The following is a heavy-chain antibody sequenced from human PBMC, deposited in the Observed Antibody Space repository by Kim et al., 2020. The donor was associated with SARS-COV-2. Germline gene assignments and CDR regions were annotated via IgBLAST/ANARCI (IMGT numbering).Heavy chain of an antibody. D-gene: IGHD2-21*02. V-gene: IGHV3-48*02. Sequence: GGSLRLSCAASGFTFSSYSMNWVRQAPGKGLEWVSYISSSSSTIYYADSVKGRFTISRDNAKNSLYLQMNSLRDEDTAVYYCARERWTTSCGGDCYIGKPHYVAYWGQGTLVTGSS. J-gene: IGHJ4*02. CDR2: ISSSSSTI. CDR3: ARERWTTSCGGDCYIGKPHYVAY. CDR1: GFTFSSYS.